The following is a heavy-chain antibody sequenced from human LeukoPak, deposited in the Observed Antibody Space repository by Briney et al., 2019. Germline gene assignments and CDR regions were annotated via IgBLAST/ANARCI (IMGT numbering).Heavy chain of an antibody. CDR2: INPDSGGT. CDR3: ARAFGSSAYYYY. J-gene: IGHJ4*02. CDR1: GYTLTGYY. D-gene: IGHD3-22*01. Sequence: ASVKVSCKASGYTLTGYYMHWVRQAPGQGLEWMGWINPDSGGTYYAQRFQGRVTMTRDTSISTAYMELSRLISDDTAVYYCARAFGSSAYYYYWGQGTLVTVSS. V-gene: IGHV1-2*02.